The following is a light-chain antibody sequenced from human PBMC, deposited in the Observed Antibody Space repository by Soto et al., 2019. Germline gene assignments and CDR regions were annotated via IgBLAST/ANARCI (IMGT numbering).Light chain of an antibody. CDR1: SSDVGGYNY. CDR2: DVT. CDR3: FSFAGRYTLAI. V-gene: IGLV2-11*01. J-gene: IGLJ2*01. Sequence: QSALTQPRSVSGSPGQSVTISCTGTSSDVGGYNYVSWYQQHPGKAPKLMIYDVTKRPSGVPVRFSGSNSGNTASLTISGLLAVDEADYYCFSFAGRYTLAIFGGGTQLTVL.